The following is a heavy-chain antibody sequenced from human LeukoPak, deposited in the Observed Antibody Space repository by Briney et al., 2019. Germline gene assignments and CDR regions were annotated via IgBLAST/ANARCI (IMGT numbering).Heavy chain of an antibody. CDR1: GYTFTGYY. Sequence: GASVKVSCKASGYTFTGYYMHWVRQAPGQGLEWMGWINPNSGGTNYAQKFQGRVTMTRNTSISTAYMELSSLRSEDTAVYYCARGYGGGYYYYYGMDVWGQGTTVTVSS. CDR2: INPNSGGT. D-gene: IGHD3-16*01. V-gene: IGHV1-2*02. CDR3: ARGYGGGYYYYYGMDV. J-gene: IGHJ6*02.